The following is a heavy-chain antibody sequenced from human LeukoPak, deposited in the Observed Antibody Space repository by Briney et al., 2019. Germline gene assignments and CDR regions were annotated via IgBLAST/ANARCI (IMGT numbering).Heavy chain of an antibody. V-gene: IGHV1-69*05. CDR2: IIPIFGTA. CDR1: GYTFTSYG. D-gene: IGHD3-10*01. J-gene: IGHJ4*02. CDR3: ASNTPSDYFDY. Sequence: GASVKVSCKASGYTFTSYGISWVRQAPGLGLEWMGGIIPIFGTANYAQKFQGRVTIATDESTSTAYMELSSLRSEDTAVYYCASNTPSDYFDYWGQGTLVTVSS.